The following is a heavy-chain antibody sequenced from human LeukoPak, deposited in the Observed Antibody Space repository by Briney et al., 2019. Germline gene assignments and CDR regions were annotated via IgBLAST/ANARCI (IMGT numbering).Heavy chain of an antibody. V-gene: IGHV4-34*01. CDR3: ARGCSGGSCFDDY. D-gene: IGHD2-15*01. CDR1: GGSFSGYY. Sequence: SETLSLTCAVYGGSFSGYYWSWIRQPPGKGLEWIGEINHSGSTNYNPSLKSRVTISVDTSKNQFSLKLSSVTAADTAVYYCARGCSGGSCFDDYWGQGTLVTVSS. J-gene: IGHJ4*02. CDR2: INHSGST.